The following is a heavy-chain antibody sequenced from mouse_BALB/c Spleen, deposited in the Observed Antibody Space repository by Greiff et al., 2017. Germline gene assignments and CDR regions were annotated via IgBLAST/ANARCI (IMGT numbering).Heavy chain of an antibody. Sequence: QVQLQQPGAELVKPGASVKLSCKASGYTFTSYWMHWVKQRPGQGLEWIGEINPSNGRTNYNEKFKSKATLTVDKSSSTAYMQLSSLTSEDSAVYYCASLYDYDVAYWGQGTLVTVSA. D-gene: IGHD2-4*01. CDR2: INPSNGRT. J-gene: IGHJ3*01. CDR1: GYTFTSYW. V-gene: IGHV1S81*02. CDR3: ASLYDYDVAY.